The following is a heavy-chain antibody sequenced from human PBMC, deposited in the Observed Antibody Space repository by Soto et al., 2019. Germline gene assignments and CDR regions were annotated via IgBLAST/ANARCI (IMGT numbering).Heavy chain of an antibody. CDR1: GYTFTSYY. CDR3: ARGSGGSYGRRSWFDP. Sequence: ASVKLSCKASGYTFTSYYMHWVRQAPGQGLEWMGIINPSGGSTSYAQKFQGRVTMTRDTSTSTVYMELSSLRSEDTAVYYCARGSGGSYGRRSWFDPWGQGTLVTVSS. V-gene: IGHV1-46*03. J-gene: IGHJ5*02. D-gene: IGHD5-18*01. CDR2: INPSGGST.